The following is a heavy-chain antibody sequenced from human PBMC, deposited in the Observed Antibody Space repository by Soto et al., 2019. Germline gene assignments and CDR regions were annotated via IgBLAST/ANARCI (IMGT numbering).Heavy chain of an antibody. J-gene: IGHJ6*01. Sequence: QVQLVESGGGVVQPGRSLRLSCAASGFTFSSDGLHWVRQATGKGLEWVAVISYDGSNKYYADSVKGRFIISRDNSKNAVELRMNGLRAEDKDVYYCGEERVGKISSWLCYYFYGLDVWGQGTTVTVSS. CDR2: ISYDGSNK. D-gene: IGHD6-13*01. CDR1: GFTFSSDG. V-gene: IGHV3-30*18. CDR3: GEERVGKISSWLCYYFYGLDV.